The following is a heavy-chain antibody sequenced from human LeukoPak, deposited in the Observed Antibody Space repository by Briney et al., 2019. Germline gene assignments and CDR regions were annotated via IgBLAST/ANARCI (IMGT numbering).Heavy chain of an antibody. D-gene: IGHD2-15*01. CDR1: GGSICSYY. Sequence: SETLSLTCTVSGGSICSYYWSWIRQPPGKGLEWIGYIYYSGSTNYNPSLKSRVTISVDTSKNQFSLKLSSVTAADTAVYYCAAGCSGGSCYAFDYWGQGTLVTVSS. CDR2: IYYSGST. J-gene: IGHJ4*02. CDR3: AAGCSGGSCYAFDY. V-gene: IGHV4-59*01.